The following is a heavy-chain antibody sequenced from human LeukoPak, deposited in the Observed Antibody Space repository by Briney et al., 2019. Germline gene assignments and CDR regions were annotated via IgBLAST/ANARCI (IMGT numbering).Heavy chain of an antibody. CDR2: ISSNSSYI. CDR3: AIWASGWRDY. V-gene: IGHV3-21*01. J-gene: IGHJ4*02. Sequence: GGSLRLSCAASGFTFSSYSMNWVRQAPGKGLEWVSSISSNSSYIYYADSVKGRFTISRDNAKNSLYLQMNSLRAEDTAVYYCAIWASGWRDYWGQGTLVTVSS. D-gene: IGHD6-19*01. CDR1: GFTFSSYS.